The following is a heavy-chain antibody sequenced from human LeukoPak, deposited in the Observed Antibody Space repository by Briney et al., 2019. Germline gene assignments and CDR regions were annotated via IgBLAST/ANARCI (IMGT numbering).Heavy chain of an antibody. D-gene: IGHD4-17*01. J-gene: IGHJ4*02. V-gene: IGHV1-18*01. CDR1: GYTVTNYA. Sequence: GASVKVSCKASGYTVTNYAISWVRQAPGQGLEWVARISGYNGNTDYAQKVKDRLTVTADTSTAYLEMRGLTSDDTAVYYCARDHGDFVGVRVGFDSWGQGTLVTVSS. CDR2: ISGYNGNT. CDR3: ARDHGDFVGVRVGFDS.